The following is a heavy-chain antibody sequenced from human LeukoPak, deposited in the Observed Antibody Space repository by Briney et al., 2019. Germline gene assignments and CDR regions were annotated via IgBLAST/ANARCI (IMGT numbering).Heavy chain of an antibody. Sequence: SETLSLTCTVSGGSISSYYWSWIRQPPGKGLEWIGDIYYSGSTNYNPSLKSRVTISVDTSKNQFSLKLSSVTAADTAVYYCARGYSSSWYHDYYYMDVWGKGTTVTISS. CDR3: ARGYSSSWYHDYYYMDV. CDR2: IYYSGST. J-gene: IGHJ6*03. D-gene: IGHD6-13*01. V-gene: IGHV4-59*01. CDR1: GGSISSYY.